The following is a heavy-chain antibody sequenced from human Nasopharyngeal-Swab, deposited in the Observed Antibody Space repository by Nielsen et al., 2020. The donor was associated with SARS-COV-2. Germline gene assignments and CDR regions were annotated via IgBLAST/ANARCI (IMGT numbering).Heavy chain of an antibody. CDR2: ITSSSSYI. D-gene: IGHD6-19*01. J-gene: IGHJ4*02. CDR3: ARDPWLVSFDY. CDR1: GFTFSSYS. V-gene: IGHV3-21*01. Sequence: GESLKISCAASGFTFSSYSMNWVRQAPGKGLEWVAAITSSSSYIYYADSVKGRFTISRDNARNTRYLQMNSLRAEDTAVYYCARDPWLVSFDYWGQGTLVTVSS.